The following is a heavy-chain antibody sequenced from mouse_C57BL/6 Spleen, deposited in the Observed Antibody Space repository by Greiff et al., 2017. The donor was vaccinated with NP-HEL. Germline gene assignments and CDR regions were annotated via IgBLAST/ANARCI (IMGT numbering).Heavy chain of an antibody. CDR3: ARIGYYSKGFDY. Sequence: VHVKQSGPELVKPGASVKIPCKASGYTFTDYNMDWVKQSHGKSLEWIGDINPNNGGTIYNQKFKGKATLTVDKSSSTAYMELRSLTSEDTAVYYCARIGYYSKGFDYWGQGTTLTVSS. D-gene: IGHD2-5*01. J-gene: IGHJ2*01. CDR2: INPNNGGT. CDR1: GYTFTDYN. V-gene: IGHV1-18*01.